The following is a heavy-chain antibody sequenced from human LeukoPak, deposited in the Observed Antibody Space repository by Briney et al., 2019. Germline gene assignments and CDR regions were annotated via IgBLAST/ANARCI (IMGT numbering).Heavy chain of an antibody. D-gene: IGHD3-22*01. CDR1: GGSISSYY. Sequence: SETLSLTCTVSGGSISSYYWSWIRQPPGKGLEWIGNIYYSGSTNYNPSLKGRVTISVDTSKNQFSLKLSSVTAADTAVYYCTRGSIAYYYMDVWGKGTTVTVSS. J-gene: IGHJ6*03. CDR3: TRGSIAYYYMDV. CDR2: IYYSGST. V-gene: IGHV4-59*01.